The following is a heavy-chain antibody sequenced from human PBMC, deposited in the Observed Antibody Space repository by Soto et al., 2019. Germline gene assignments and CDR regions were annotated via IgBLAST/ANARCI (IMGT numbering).Heavy chain of an antibody. V-gene: IGHV1-69*06. Sequence: SVKVSCKASGGTFSSYAISWVRQAPGQGLEWMGGIIPIFGTANYAQKFQGRVTITADTSTSTAYMELSSLRSEDTALYYCASCPQNCITSSPCCLFFDYWGQGTLVTVSS. CDR1: GGTFSSYA. J-gene: IGHJ4*02. CDR3: ASCPQNCITSSPCCLFFDY. D-gene: IGHD3-10*01. CDR2: IIPIFGTA.